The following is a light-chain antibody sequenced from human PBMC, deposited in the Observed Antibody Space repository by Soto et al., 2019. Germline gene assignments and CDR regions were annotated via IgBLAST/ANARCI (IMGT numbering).Light chain of an antibody. CDR1: ESISNN. CDR2: GAS. Sequence: IVLTQSPGTLSLSPGERATLSCRASESISNNLAWYQQKLGQAPRLLIYGASSRATGIPDRFSGSGSGTDFTLTVSRLEPEDFAVYYCQQYGRSVGFGQGTKVDIK. V-gene: IGKV3-20*01. CDR3: QQYGRSVG. J-gene: IGKJ1*01.